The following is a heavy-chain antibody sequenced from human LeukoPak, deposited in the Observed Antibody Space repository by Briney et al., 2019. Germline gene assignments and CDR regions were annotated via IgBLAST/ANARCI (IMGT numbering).Heavy chain of an antibody. CDR1: GFTFSSYG. D-gene: IGHD4-11*01. CDR2: IRYDGSNK. CDR3: AKVDPNPTTVTTLYY. V-gene: IGHV3-30*02. J-gene: IGHJ4*02. Sequence: PGGSLRLSCAASGFTFSSYGMHWVRQAPGKGLEWVAFIRYDGSNKYYADSVKGRFTISRDNSKNTLYLQMNSLRAEDTAVYYCAKVDPNPTTVTTLYYWGQGTLVTVSS.